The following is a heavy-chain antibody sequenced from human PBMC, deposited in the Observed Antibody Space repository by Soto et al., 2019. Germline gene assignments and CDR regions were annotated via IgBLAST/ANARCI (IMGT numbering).Heavy chain of an antibody. D-gene: IGHD3-22*01. Sequence: QVQLQESGPGLVKPSETLSLTCTVSGGSISNYYWSWIRQPPGKGLEWIGYIYYRGSTNYNPSVKSRVTMQVETSKNQFSLKLSSVTAADTAVYYCARTVLYYYDSSGYYYFDYWGQGTLVTVSS. CDR2: IYYRGST. CDR3: ARTVLYYYDSSGYYYFDY. CDR1: GGSISNYY. J-gene: IGHJ4*02. V-gene: IGHV4-59*08.